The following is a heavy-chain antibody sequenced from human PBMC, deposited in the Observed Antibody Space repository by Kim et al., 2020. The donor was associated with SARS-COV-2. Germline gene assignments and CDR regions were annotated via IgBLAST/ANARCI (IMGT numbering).Heavy chain of an antibody. Sequence: PSLKSRVTISVDTSKNQCSLKLSSVTAADTAVYYCARHAAVAGTDNWFDPWGQGTLVTVSS. V-gene: IGHV4-59*08. J-gene: IGHJ5*02. D-gene: IGHD6-19*01. CDR3: ARHAAVAGTDNWFDP.